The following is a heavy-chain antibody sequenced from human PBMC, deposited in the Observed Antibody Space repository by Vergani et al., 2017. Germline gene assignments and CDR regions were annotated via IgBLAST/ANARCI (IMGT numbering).Heavy chain of an antibody. V-gene: IGHV4-34*01. J-gene: IGHJ6*03. D-gene: IGHD4-11*01. CDR3: ARVNTETNGHLYYYYYMDV. Sequence: QVQLQQWGGGLLKPSETLSLTCVVHGGSFTSYHWTWIRQSPGEGLEWVGDIDHTGRPDYNPSLNSRLTMSVAKSRNQFSLTLNSVTATDTAIYFCARVNTETNGHLYYYYYMDVWGQGTAVTVS. CDR2: IDHTGRP. CDR1: GGSFTSYH.